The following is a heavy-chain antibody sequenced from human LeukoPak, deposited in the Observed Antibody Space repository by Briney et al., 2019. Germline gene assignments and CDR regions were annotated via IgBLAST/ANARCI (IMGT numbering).Heavy chain of an antibody. D-gene: IGHD6-19*01. V-gene: IGHV4-39*07. CDR3: ASYLYSSGWYGWFDP. CDR1: GDSISGSRYH. J-gene: IGHJ5*02. Sequence: SETLSLTCTVSGDSISGSRYHWGWIRQPPGKGLEWIGIIYYSGSTFYNPSLKSRVTRSLDTSKNQFSLKLSSVTAADTAVYYCASYLYSSGWYGWFDPWGQGTLVTVSS. CDR2: IYYSGST.